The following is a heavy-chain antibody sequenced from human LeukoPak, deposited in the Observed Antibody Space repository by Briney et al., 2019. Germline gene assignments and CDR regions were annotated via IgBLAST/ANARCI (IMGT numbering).Heavy chain of an antibody. J-gene: IGHJ4*02. Sequence: ASVKVSCKASGYTFTDYYIHWVRQAPGQGLEWMGWINPNSGGTNYAEKFQGRVTMTRGTSISTAYMELSRLRSDDTAVYYCARVSPEPMGATDYWGQGTLVTVSS. CDR1: GYTFTDYY. D-gene: IGHD1-14*01. CDR2: INPNSGGT. V-gene: IGHV1-2*02. CDR3: ARVSPEPMGATDY.